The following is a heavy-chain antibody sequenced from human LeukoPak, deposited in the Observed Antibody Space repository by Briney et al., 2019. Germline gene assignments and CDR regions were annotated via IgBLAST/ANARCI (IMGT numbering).Heavy chain of an antibody. V-gene: IGHV3-9*01. CDR2: ISWNSGSI. J-gene: IGHJ6*03. CDR3: AKGSAVGRYYYYYMDV. Sequence: PGGSLRLSCAASGFTFDDYAMHWVRQAPGKGLEWVSGISWNSGSIGHADSVKGRFTISRDNAKNSLYLQMNSLRAEDTALYYCAKGSAVGRYYYYYMDVWGKGTTVTVSS. CDR1: GFTFDDYA.